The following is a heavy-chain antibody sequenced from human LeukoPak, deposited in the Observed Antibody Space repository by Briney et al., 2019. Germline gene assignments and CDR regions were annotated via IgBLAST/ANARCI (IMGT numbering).Heavy chain of an antibody. CDR1: GFTFNSYA. J-gene: IGHJ4*02. CDR2: FTGSGGRT. CDR3: ATYRQVLLPFES. V-gene: IGHV3-23*01. D-gene: IGHD2-8*02. Sequence: GGSLRLSCAASGFTFNSYAMSWVRQAPGKGLEWVSGFTGSGGRTYYADPVKGRFTISRDNSKNTLYLQMNSLRAEDTAIYYCATYRQVLLPFESWGQGTLVTVSS.